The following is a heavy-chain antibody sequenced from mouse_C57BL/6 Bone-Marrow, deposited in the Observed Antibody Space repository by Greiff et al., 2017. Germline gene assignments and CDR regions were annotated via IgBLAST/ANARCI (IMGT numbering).Heavy chain of an antibody. D-gene: IGHD2-1*01. Sequence: VQLQQPGAELVRPGSSVKLSCKASGYTFTSYWMHWVKQRPIQGLEWIGNIDPSDSETHYNQKFKDKATLTVDKSSSTAYMQLSSLTSEDSAVYYCARSAHAGHYGNCDYWGQGTTLTVSS. CDR3: ARSAHAGHYGNCDY. J-gene: IGHJ2*01. CDR2: IDPSDSET. CDR1: GYTFTSYW. V-gene: IGHV1-52*01.